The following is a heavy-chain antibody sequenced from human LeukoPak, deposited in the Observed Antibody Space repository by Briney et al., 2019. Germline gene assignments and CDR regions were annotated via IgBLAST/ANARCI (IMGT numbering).Heavy chain of an antibody. J-gene: IGHJ4*02. CDR3: ARAGHYDILAGYYEGPFDY. CDR2: IFYSGSA. D-gene: IGHD3-9*01. CDR1: GDSISSHY. V-gene: IGHV4-59*08. Sequence: SETLSLTCSVSGDSISSHYRSWIRQSPGKGLEFIGYIFYSGSATYNPSLESRVTISLDTSRKQFSLKLSSVTAADTAVYYCARAGHYDILAGYYEGPFDYWGQGTLVTVSS.